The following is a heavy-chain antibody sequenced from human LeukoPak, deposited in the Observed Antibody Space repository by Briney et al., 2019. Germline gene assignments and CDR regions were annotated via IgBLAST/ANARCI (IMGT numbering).Heavy chain of an antibody. CDR2: IYYSGST. V-gene: IGHV4-59*08. D-gene: IGHD3-16*01. Sequence: SETLSLTCTASGGSISSYYWSWIRQPPGKWLEWIGYIYYSGSTNYNPSLKSRVTISVDTSKNQFSLKLSSVTAADTAVYYCARQIKANYFDYWGQGTLVTVSS. CDR1: GGSISSYY. CDR3: ARQIKANYFDY. J-gene: IGHJ4*02.